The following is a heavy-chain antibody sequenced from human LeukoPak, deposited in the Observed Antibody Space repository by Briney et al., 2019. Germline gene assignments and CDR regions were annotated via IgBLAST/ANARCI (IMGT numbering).Heavy chain of an antibody. CDR2: IYHSGST. D-gene: IGHD3-22*01. CDR3: ARARKSGAETNYYDSSGSFDY. Sequence: SETLSLTCTVSGYSISSGYYWGWIRQPPGKGLEWIGSIYHSGSTYYNPSLKSRVTISVDTSKNQFSLKLSSVTAADTAVYYCARARKSGAETNYYDSSGSFDYWGQGTLVTVSS. V-gene: IGHV4-38-2*02. J-gene: IGHJ4*02. CDR1: GYSISSGYY.